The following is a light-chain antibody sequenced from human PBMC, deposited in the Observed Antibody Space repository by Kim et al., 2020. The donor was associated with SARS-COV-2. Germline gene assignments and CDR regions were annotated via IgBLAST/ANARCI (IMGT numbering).Light chain of an antibody. CDR2: GES. CDR1: PSVGRSY. J-gene: IGKJ5*01. V-gene: IGKV3-20*01. CDR3: QQYGTSQLT. Sequence: PRERAPLACGANPSVGRSYLPWYPQNPGTAPRLLFKGESSRTTGTPDRFRGSGSGTDFTFTISRRKPENLAVYYCQQYGTSQLTFGQRTPMEIK.